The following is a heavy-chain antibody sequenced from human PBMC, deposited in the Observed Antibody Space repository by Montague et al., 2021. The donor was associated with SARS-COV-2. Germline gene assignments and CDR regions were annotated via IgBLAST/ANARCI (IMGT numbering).Heavy chain of an antibody. CDR3: AREGGWLSRGSYYFDY. Sequence: SETLSLTCTVSGASIGSSSYYWGWIRQPPGKGLEWIGSIYYSGSTYYNPSLKSRVTISVDTSKNQFSLKLSSVTAADTAVHYCAREGGWLSRGSYYFDYWGQGTLVTVSS. V-gene: IGHV4-39*07. J-gene: IGHJ4*02. CDR1: GASIGSSSYY. D-gene: IGHD3-22*01. CDR2: IYYSGST.